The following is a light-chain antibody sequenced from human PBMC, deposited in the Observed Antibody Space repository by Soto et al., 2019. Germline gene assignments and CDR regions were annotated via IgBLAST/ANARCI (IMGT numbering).Light chain of an antibody. J-gene: IGKJ1*01. Sequence: QMNQSPSSLSATVGDRVTITCQASQDISNYLNWYQQKPGKAPKLLIYKASTLKSGVPSRFSGSGSGTEFTLTISSLQPDDFATYYCQHYNSYSEAFGQRTKVDI. CDR3: QHYNSYSEA. V-gene: IGKV1-5*03. CDR1: QDISNY. CDR2: KAS.